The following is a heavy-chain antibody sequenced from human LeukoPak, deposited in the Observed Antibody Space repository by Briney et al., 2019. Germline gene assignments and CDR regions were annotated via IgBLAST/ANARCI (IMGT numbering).Heavy chain of an antibody. CDR3: ASSTGGKSDY. J-gene: IGHJ4*02. CDR1: GFTFSSYS. V-gene: IGHV3-48*01. D-gene: IGHD4-23*01. Sequence: GGSLRLSCAASGFTFSSYSMNWVRQAPGKGLEGVSYISSSSSTIYYADSVKGRFTISRDNAKTSLYLQMNRLRAEDTAVYYCASSTGGKSDYWGQGTLVTVSS. CDR2: ISSSSSTI.